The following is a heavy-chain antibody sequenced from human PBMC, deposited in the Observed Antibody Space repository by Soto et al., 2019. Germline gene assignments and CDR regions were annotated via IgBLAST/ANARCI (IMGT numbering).Heavy chain of an antibody. Sequence: ASVKVSCKASGYTFTSYDINWVRQATGQGLEWMGRMNPNSGNTGYAQKFQGRVTMTRNTSISTAYMELSSLRSEDTAVYYCARDLYDFWSGPFPMDVWGQGTTVTVSS. CDR3: ARDLYDFWSGPFPMDV. D-gene: IGHD3-3*01. CDR1: GYTFTSYD. J-gene: IGHJ6*02. CDR2: MNPNSGNT. V-gene: IGHV1-8*01.